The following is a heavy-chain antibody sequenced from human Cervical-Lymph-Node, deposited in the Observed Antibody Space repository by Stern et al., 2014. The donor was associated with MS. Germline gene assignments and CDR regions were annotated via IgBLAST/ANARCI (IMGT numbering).Heavy chain of an antibody. Sequence: VQLVESGGGLVQPGGSLRLSCVGSGFTFSNSAMHWVRQAPGKGLEYVSAITSDGGSTYYAKFVKGRFTISRDNAKNTLYLQMGRLRGDDMAVYYCARGARWGQGTLVTVSS. V-gene: IGHV3-64*01. CDR2: ITSDGGST. J-gene: IGHJ4*02. CDR1: GFTFSNSA. CDR3: ARGAR.